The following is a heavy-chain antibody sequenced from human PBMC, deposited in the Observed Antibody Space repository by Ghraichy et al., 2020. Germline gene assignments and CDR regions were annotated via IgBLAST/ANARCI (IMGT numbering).Heavy chain of an antibody. Sequence: GGSPRLSCAVSGFTVNTNYMTWVRQAPGKGLEWVSVIYGGGSTYYADSVKGRFTISRDHSKNTLYLQMNKLRADDTAVYYCASSLSMDVWGNGTTVTVSS. CDR2: IYGGGST. J-gene: IGHJ6*03. CDR1: GFTVNTNY. CDR3: ASSLSMDV. V-gene: IGHV3-53*01. D-gene: IGHD3-16*02.